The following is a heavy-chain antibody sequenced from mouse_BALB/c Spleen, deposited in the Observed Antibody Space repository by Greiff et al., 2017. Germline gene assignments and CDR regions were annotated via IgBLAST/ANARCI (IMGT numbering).Heavy chain of an antibody. CDR1: GFTFSDYY. J-gene: IGHJ4*01. CDR2: ISDGGSYT. D-gene: IGHD1-1*01. V-gene: IGHV5-4*02. Sequence: DVKLVESGGGLVKPGGSLKLSCAASGFTFSDYYMYWVRQTPEKRLEWVATISDGGSYTYYPDSVKGRFTISRDNAKNNLYLQMSSLKSEDTAMYYCARKRSTTTGDYAMDYWGQGTSVTVSS. CDR3: ARKRSTTTGDYAMDY.